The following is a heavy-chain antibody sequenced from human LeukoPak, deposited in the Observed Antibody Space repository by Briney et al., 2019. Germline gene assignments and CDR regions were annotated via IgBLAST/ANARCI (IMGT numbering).Heavy chain of an antibody. CDR2: IHYDGRT. D-gene: IGHD3/OR15-3a*01. Sequence: SETLSLTCTVSGGTISGNRTWGWGRQPPGKGLEWIGNIHYDGRTAANPSLKSRVTISLDPSTNHFSLKVNSVTATETALYDCGRVVTAAGLDLCGQGILVRISS. CDR3: GRVVTAAGLDL. V-gene: IGHV4-39*07. CDR1: GGTISGNRT. J-gene: IGHJ5*02.